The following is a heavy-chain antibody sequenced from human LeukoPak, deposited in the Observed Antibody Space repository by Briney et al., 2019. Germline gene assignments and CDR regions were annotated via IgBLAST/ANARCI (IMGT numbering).Heavy chain of an antibody. CDR1: GGSFSGYY. V-gene: IGHV4-30-4*01. Sequence: SETLSLTCAVYGGSFSGYYWSWIRQPPGKGLEWIGYIYHSGNTYYNPSLKSRVTTSVDTSKNQFSLKLSSVTAADTAVYYCAGEVRPDGSARGYYFDYWGQGTLVTVSS. D-gene: IGHD3-10*01. CDR3: AGEVRPDGSARGYYFDY. J-gene: IGHJ4*02. CDR2: IYHSGNT.